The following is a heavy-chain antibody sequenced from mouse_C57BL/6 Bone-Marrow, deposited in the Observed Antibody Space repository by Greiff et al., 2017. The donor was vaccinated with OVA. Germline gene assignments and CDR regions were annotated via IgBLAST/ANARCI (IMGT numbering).Heavy chain of an antibody. CDR3: EIYKRKAGFAY. V-gene: IGHV1-74*01. J-gene: IGHJ3*01. CDR1: GFTFTSYW. CDR2: IHTSVSDT. Sequence: QVQLQQSGADLVKPGASVKVSCTASGFTFTSYWMPWVQQRPGQGLEWIGRIHTSVSDTNYNQKFKGKATLTVDQSSSTAYMQLSSLTSVDSAVYYFEIYKRKAGFAYWGQGTLVTVSA. D-gene: IGHD1-3*01.